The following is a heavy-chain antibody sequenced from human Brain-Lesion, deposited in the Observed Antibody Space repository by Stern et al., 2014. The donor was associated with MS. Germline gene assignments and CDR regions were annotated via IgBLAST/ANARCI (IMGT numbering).Heavy chain of an antibody. CDR2: IYYSGFT. V-gene: IGHV4-39*01. J-gene: IGHJ4*02. CDR1: GGSISSSTYY. Sequence: VQLVESGPGLVKPSETLSLTCTVSGGSISSSTYYWAWIRQPPGKGLEWIGNIYYSGFTYYNPSLKSRVPISVAMAKTQFSLKLSSVAAADTAIYYCARHDSVPRPSQLYSARDRGPGYFDYWGQGTLVTVSS. CDR3: ARHDSVPRPSQLYSARDRGPGYFDY. D-gene: IGHD1-26*01.